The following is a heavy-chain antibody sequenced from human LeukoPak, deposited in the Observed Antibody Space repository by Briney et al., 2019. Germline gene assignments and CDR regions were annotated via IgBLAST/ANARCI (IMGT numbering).Heavy chain of an antibody. V-gene: IGHV1-2*04. Sequence: ASVKVSCKASGYTFTGYYMHWVRQAPGQGLGWMGWINPNSGGTNYAQKFQGWVTMTRDTSISTAYMELSRLRSDDTAVYYCARDDHEGAFDYWGQGTLVTVSS. CDR3: ARDDHEGAFDY. CDR2: INPNSGGT. D-gene: IGHD1-26*01. CDR1: GYTFTGYY. J-gene: IGHJ4*02.